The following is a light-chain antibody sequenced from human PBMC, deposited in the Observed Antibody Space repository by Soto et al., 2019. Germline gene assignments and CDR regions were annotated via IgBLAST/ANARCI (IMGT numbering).Light chain of an antibody. CDR3: CSYAGGHTWV. J-gene: IGLJ2*01. CDR1: SSDVGAYNF. CDR2: DVT. V-gene: IGLV2-11*01. Sequence: QSVLTQPRSVSGSPGQSVAIPCTGTSSDVGAYNFVSWYQQHPGKAPKLMIYDVTKRPSGVPDRFSGSKSGNTASLTITGLQAEDESDYYCCSYAGGHTWVFGGGTKLTVL.